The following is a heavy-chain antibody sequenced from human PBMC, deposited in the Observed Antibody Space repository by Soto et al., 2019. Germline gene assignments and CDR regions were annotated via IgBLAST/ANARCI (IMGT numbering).Heavy chain of an antibody. CDR1: GGSFSDYY. D-gene: IGHD3-3*01. J-gene: IGHJ6*03. Sequence: PSETLSLTCAVYGGSFSDYYWSWIRQPPGKGLEWIGEINHSGSTNYNPSLKSRVTISVDTSKNQFSLKLSSVTAADTAVYYCASSSFGVVNYYYYYYMDVWGKGTTVTVSS. CDR3: ASSSFGVVNYYYYYYMDV. V-gene: IGHV4-34*01. CDR2: INHSGST.